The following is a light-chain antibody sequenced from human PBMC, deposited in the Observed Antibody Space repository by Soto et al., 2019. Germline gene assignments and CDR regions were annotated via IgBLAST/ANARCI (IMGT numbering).Light chain of an antibody. CDR3: SSYTNINTRACV. J-gene: IGLJ1*01. Sequence: QSALTPPASVSGSPGQSLTISCTGTSGDIGSYNRVSWYQQHPGQAPKLIIYEVTDRPSGVSNRFSGSKSGNTASLTISGLQAEDEAEYYCSSYTNINTRACVFGTGTKLTVL. CDR1: SGDIGSYNR. CDR2: EVT. V-gene: IGLV2-14*01.